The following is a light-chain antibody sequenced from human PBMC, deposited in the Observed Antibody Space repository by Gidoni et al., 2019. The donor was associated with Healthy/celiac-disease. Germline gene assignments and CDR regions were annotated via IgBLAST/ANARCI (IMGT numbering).Light chain of an antibody. Sequence: EIVMTQSPATLSVYPGERATLSCRASQSVSSNLAWYQQKPGQAPRLLIYGASTRATGIPARFSGSGSGTEFTLTISRLQSEDFAVYYCQQYNNWRWTFGQGTKVEIK. V-gene: IGKV3-15*01. CDR2: GAS. CDR1: QSVSSN. J-gene: IGKJ1*01. CDR3: QQYNNWRWT.